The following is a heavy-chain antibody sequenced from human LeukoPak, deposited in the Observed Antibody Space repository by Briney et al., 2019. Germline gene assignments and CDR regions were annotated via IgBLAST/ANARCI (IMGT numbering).Heavy chain of an antibody. J-gene: IGHJ4*02. CDR2: IYYSGST. V-gene: IGHV4-59*08. CDR1: GGSISSYD. Sequence: PSETVSLTCTVSGGSISSYDWSWIRQPPGKGLEWIGYIYYSGSTNYNPSLKSRVTISVDTSKNQFSLKLSSVTAADTAVYYCARHGAPGSFDYWGQGTLVTVSS. CDR3: ARHGAPGSFDY. D-gene: IGHD3-10*01.